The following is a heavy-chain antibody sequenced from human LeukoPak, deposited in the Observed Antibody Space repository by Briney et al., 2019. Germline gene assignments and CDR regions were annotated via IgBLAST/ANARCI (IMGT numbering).Heavy chain of an antibody. CDR2: IYYSGST. CDR3: ARGSPLAYYDFWSGYYGGMDV. V-gene: IGHV4-30-4*01. J-gene: IGHJ6*02. D-gene: IGHD3-3*01. Sequence: PSETLSLTCTVSGGSISSGDYYWSWIRQPPGKGLEWIGYIYYSGSTYYNPSLKSRVTISVDTSKNQFSLKLSSVTAADTAVYYCARGSPLAYYDFWSGYYGGMDVWGQGTTVTVSS. CDR1: GGSISSGDYY.